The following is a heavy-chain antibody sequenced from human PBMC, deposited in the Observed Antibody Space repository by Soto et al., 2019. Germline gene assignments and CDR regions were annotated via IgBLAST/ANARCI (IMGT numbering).Heavy chain of an antibody. D-gene: IGHD2-2*01. CDR3: AREGDIVIVPGWFDP. V-gene: IGHV3-21*01. CDR2: ISSGSSYI. Sequence: EAHLVESGGGLVKPGGSLRLSCAASGFTFNSYYMSWVRQAPGKGLEWVSSISSGSSYIYYADSVRGRFTISRDNAKNSLFLQMNSLRGEDTAVYYCAREGDIVIVPGWFDPWGQGTLVTVSS. J-gene: IGHJ5*02. CDR1: GFTFNSYY.